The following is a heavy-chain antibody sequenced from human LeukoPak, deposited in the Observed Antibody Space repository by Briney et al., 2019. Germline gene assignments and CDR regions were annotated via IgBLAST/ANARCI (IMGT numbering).Heavy chain of an antibody. CDR1: GFPFSSYG. Sequence: GGSLRLSCAGSGFPFSSYGMNWVRQAPGKGLEWVSGISPGGGHEYSADSVKGRFTISRDDSKNTMHLQINNLRAEDTAVYYCAKDGAWLRFDDWGQGILVTVSS. CDR3: AKDGAWLRFDD. D-gene: IGHD5-12*01. J-gene: IGHJ4*02. V-gene: IGHV3-23*01. CDR2: ISPGGGHE.